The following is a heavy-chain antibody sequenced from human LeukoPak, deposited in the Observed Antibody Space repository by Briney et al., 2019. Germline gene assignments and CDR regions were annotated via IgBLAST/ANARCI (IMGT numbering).Heavy chain of an antibody. V-gene: IGHV3-66*01. D-gene: IGHD3-10*01. J-gene: IGHJ1*01. CDR1: GFTVSSNY. CDR3: ARGSALVRGYFQH. Sequence: GGSLRLSCAASGFTVSSNYISWVRQAPGKGLEWVSVIYSGGNTYYADSVKGRFIISRDNSKNTLYLQMNSLRAEDTAVYYCARGSALVRGYFQHWGQGTLVTVSS. CDR2: IYSGGNT.